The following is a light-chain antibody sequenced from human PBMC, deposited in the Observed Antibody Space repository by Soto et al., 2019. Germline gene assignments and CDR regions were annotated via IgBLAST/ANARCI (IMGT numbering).Light chain of an antibody. CDR3: GTWDNSLSAYV. V-gene: IGLV1-51*01. Sequence: QSVLTQPPSVSAAPGQKVTISCSGISSNIGNNYVSWYQHLPGTAPKLLIYDNNKRPSGIPDRFSGSKSGTSATLGITGLQTGDEADYYCGTWDNSLSAYVLGTGTKVTVL. CDR2: DNN. J-gene: IGLJ1*01. CDR1: SSNIGNNY.